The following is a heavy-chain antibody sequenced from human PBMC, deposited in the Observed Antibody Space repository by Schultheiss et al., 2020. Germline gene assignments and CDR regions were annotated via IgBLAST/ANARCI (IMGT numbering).Heavy chain of an antibody. V-gene: IGHV4-31*02. CDR3: AGDGHDWRTFDS. Sequence: LRLSCAASGFTFSDYYMSWIRQPPGKGLEWIGYIYYSGSTYYNPSLKSRVTISVDTSKNQFSLKLSSVTAADTAVYYCAGDGHDWRTFDSRVQGTLVTVSA. CDR2: IYYSGST. J-gene: IGHJ5*01. CDR1: GFTFSDYY. D-gene: IGHD3-9*01.